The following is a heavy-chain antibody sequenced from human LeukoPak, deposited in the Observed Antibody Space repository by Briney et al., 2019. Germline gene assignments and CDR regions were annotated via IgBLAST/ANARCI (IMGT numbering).Heavy chain of an antibody. V-gene: IGHV1-2*02. CDR3: ARDPAYYYDSSGSEPPPFDY. Sequence: ASVKVSCKTSGYTFTGYYMHWVRQAPGQGLEWMGWINPNSGGTNYAQKFQGRVTMTRDTSISTANMELSRLTSDDTAVYCCARDPAYYYDSSGSEPPPFDYWGQGTLVTVSS. J-gene: IGHJ4*02. D-gene: IGHD3-22*01. CDR2: INPNSGGT. CDR1: GYTFTGYY.